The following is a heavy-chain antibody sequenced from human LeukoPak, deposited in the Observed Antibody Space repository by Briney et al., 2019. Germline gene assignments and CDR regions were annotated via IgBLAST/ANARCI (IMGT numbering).Heavy chain of an antibody. V-gene: IGHV3-30*01. J-gene: IGHJ5*02. D-gene: IGHD3-3*01. CDR2: ISYDGSNK. Sequence: GGTLRLSCAASGFTFSSYAMHWVRQAPGKGLEWVAVISYDGSNKYYADSVKGRFTISRDNSKNTLYLQMNSLRAEDTAVYYCARDGGIFGVIYWFDPWGQGTLVTVSS. CDR3: ARDGGIFGVIYWFDP. CDR1: GFTFSSYA.